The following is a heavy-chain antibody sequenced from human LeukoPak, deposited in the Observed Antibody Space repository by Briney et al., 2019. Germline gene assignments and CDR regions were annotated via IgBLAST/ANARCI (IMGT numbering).Heavy chain of an antibody. CDR2: VNSDSSTI. D-gene: IGHD4-17*01. CDR3: ARGLDFYGDYVLVPFDY. J-gene: IGHJ4*02. CDR1: GFTFSSYS. V-gene: IGHV3-48*01. Sequence: GGSLRLSCAASGFTFSSYSMNWVRQAPGKGLEWVSHVNSDSSTIYYADSVKGRFTISRDNAKNSLYLQMNSLRAEDTAVYYCARGLDFYGDYVLVPFDYWGQGTLVTVSS.